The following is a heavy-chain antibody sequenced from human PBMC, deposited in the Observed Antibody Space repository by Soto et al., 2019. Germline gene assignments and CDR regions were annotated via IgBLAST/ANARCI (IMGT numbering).Heavy chain of an antibody. Sequence: QVQLVESGGGVVQPGTSLRLSCVGSGFTFRSYVIHWFRQAPGKRLEWVALTSYDGSNNFYGDSVKGRFTISRHNSRNTVELQRDSLRFEDTALYYCARWGTTGGLDVWGQGTLVSVSS. CDR1: GFTFRSYV. CDR3: ARWGTTGGLDV. V-gene: IGHV3-33*05. J-gene: IGHJ4*02. CDR2: TSYDGSNN. D-gene: IGHD3-16*01.